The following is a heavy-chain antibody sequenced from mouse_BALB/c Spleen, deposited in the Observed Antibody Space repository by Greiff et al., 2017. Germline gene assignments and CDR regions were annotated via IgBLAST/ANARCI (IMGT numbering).Heavy chain of an antibody. V-gene: IGHV1-69*02. J-gene: IGHJ1*01. Sequence: QVQLKQPGAELVRPGASVKLSCKASGYTFTSYWINWVKQRPGQGLEWIGNIYPSDSYTNYNQKFKDKATLTVDKSSSTAYMQLSSPTSEDSAVYYCTRGDGPLVWGADHGHRLL. D-gene: IGHD1-1*01. CDR3: TRGDGPLV. CDR1: GYTFTSYW. CDR2: IYPSDSYT.